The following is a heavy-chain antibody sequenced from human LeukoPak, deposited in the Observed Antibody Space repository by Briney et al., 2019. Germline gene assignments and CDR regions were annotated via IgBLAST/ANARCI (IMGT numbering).Heavy chain of an antibody. V-gene: IGHV3-74*01. Sequence: GGSLRLSCAASGFTFSSYWMHWVRHTPGKGLVWVSRIKGDGSSTSYADSVKGRFTISRDNAKNTLYLQMNSLRAEDTAVYYCAKGVYCSSTSCSIKNWFDPWGQGTLVTVSS. D-gene: IGHD2-2*01. CDR2: IKGDGSST. J-gene: IGHJ5*02. CDR1: GFTFSSYW. CDR3: AKGVYCSSTSCSIKNWFDP.